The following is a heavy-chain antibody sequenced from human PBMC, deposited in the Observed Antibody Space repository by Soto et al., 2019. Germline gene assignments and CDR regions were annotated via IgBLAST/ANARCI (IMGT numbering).Heavy chain of an antibody. D-gene: IGHD6-13*01. J-gene: IGHJ5*02. Sequence: QVQLQESGPGLVKPSGTLSLTCAVSGGSISSSNWWSWVRQPPGKGLEWIGEIYHSGSTNYNPSLKSRVTISVDKSKNQFSLKLSSVTAADTAVYYCARATPYSDDGWAAAGTDGWFDPWGQGTLVTVSS. CDR2: IYHSGST. CDR3: ARATPYSDDGWAAAGTDGWFDP. V-gene: IGHV4-4*02. CDR1: GGSISSSNW.